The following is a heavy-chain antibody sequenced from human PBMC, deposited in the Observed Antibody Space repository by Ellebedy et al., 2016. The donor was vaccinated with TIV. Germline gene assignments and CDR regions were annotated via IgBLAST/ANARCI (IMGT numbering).Heavy chain of an antibody. CDR2: INAGNGNT. CDR1: GYTFTNYA. D-gene: IGHD3-10*01. J-gene: IGHJ5*02. Sequence: AASVKVSCKASGYTFTNYAMHWVRQAPGQRLEWMGWINAGNGNTKYSQKFQGRVTITRDTSASTAYMELSSLRSEDTAGYYCARGYGAFNWFDPWGQGTLVTVSS. CDR3: ARGYGAFNWFDP. V-gene: IGHV1-3*01.